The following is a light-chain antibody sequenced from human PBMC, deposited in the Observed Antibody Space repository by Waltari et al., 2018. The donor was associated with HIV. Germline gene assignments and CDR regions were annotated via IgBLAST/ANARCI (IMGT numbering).Light chain of an antibody. V-gene: IGKV1-NL1*01. CDR1: QGISNS. J-gene: IGKJ4*01. CDR3: QQYYSTPPLT. Sequence: DIQMTQSPSSLSASVGDRVTITCRASQGISNSLAWYQQKPGKAPKLLFYAASRLESGVPSRFSGSGSGTDYTLTISSLQPEDFATYYCQQYYSTPPLTFGGGIKVEIK. CDR2: AAS.